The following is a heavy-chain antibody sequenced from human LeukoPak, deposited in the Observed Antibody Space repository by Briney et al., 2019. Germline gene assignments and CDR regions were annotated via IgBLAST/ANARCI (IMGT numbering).Heavy chain of an antibody. CDR2: INPNSGGT. CDR3: ARDPFSYYYYGMDV. J-gene: IGHJ6*02. D-gene: IGHD3-3*02. CDR1: GYTFTGYY. Sequence: ASVKVSCKASGYTFTGYYMHWVRQAPGQGLEWMGWINPNSGGTNYAQKFQGRVTTTRDTSISTAYMELSRLRSDNTAVYYCARDPFSYYYYGMDVWGQGTTVTVSS. V-gene: IGHV1-2*02.